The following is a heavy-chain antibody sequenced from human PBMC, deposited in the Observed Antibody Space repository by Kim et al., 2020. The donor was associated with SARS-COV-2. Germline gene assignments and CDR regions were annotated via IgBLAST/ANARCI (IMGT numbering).Heavy chain of an antibody. CDR2: ISYDGSNK. Sequence: GGSLRLSCAASGFTFSSYAMHWVRQAPGKGLEWVAVISYDGSNKYYADSVKGRFTISRDNSKNTLYLQMNSLRAEDTAVYYCARDHQYQLLSRGYFDYWG. D-gene: IGHD2-2*01. J-gene: IGHJ4*03. V-gene: IGHV3-30-3*01. CDR3: ARDHQYQLLSRGYFDY. CDR1: GFTFSSYA.